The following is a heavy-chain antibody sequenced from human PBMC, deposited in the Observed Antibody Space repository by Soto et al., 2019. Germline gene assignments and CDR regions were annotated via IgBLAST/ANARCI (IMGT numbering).Heavy chain of an antibody. Sequence: GGSLRLFCAASGFTVSNTYMTGVRQPPGKGLECVSVIYTAGGTNYADSVKGRFIISRDNSKNTLYLQMNSLRAEDTAVYYCARALPVAKGGFDPWGQGTLVTVSS. J-gene: IGHJ5*02. V-gene: IGHV3-53*01. CDR1: GFTVSNTY. CDR2: IYTAGGT. CDR3: ARALPVAKGGFDP. D-gene: IGHD2-2*01.